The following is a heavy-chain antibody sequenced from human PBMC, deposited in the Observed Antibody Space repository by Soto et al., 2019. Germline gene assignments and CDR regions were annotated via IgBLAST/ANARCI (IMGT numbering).Heavy chain of an antibody. J-gene: IGHJ2*01. Sequence: EVQLLESGGGLVQPGGSLRLSCAASGFTFNSYAMNWVRQAPGKGLEWVATISGNGGTTDYADSVKGRFTISRDNSKSTLFLQMTILGVEDTAIYYCAKDLYGVAWYFDLWGRGTLVSVSS. CDR3: AKDLYGVAWYFDL. V-gene: IGHV3-23*01. CDR1: GFTFNSYA. CDR2: ISGNGGTT. D-gene: IGHD3-3*01.